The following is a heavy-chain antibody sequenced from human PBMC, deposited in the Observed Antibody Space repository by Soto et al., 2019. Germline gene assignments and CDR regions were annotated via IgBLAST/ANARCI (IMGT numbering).Heavy chain of an antibody. V-gene: IGHV3-7*01. CDR1: VFTFGSYW. J-gene: IGHJ4*01. Sequence: QPVGSLRVSCASSVFTFGSYWMSWVRHSPGKWLEWLATIKMDASEKKYVDSVKGRFTMSRDNAKNSLYLQMDSLRAEDTHVYYCARESGYGSGPSPTHYLDCWGHATLFTVSS. CDR2: IKMDASEK. CDR3: ARESGYGSGPSPTHYLDC. D-gene: IGHD3-10*01.